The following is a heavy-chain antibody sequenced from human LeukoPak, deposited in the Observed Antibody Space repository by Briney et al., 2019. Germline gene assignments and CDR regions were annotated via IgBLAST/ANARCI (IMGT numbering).Heavy chain of an antibody. CDR3: AREIMVRGVIISPNAYGMDV. CDR2: RWYAGSNK. V-gene: IGHV3-33*01. D-gene: IGHD3-10*01. CDR1: GFTFSSYG. J-gene: IGHJ6*02. Sequence: GALRLSCAASGFTFSSYGMHWVRQAPGKGLERAAVRWYAGSNKYYADSVKGRFTISRDNSKNTLYLQMNSLRAEDTAVYYCAREIMVRGVIISPNAYGMDVWGQGTTVTVSS.